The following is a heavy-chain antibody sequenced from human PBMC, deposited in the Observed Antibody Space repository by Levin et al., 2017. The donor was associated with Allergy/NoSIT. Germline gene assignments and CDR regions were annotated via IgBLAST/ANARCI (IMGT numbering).Heavy chain of an antibody. CDR2: ISSSTSTI. V-gene: IGHV3-48*02. CDR1: GFTFSDYS. CDR3: AREVIQLWSHSDY. Sequence: RAGGSLRLSCAASGFTFSDYSMNWVRQAPGKGLEWVSFISSSTSTIYYADSVKGRFTISRDNAKNSLYLQMNSLRDEDTAVYYCAREVIQLWSHSDYWGQGTLVTVSS. J-gene: IGHJ4*02. D-gene: IGHD5-18*01.